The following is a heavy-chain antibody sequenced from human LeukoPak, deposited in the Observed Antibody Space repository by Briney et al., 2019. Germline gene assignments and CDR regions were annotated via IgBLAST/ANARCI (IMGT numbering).Heavy chain of an antibody. Sequence: GGSLRLSCAASGFSFRSYTMNWVRQPPGKGLEWVSNIGTSSTTIYYADSVKGRFTIPRDNAKNSLYLQMNSLRADDTAVYYCARFAAGGSYYYYMDVWGKGTTVTVSS. D-gene: IGHD6-25*01. CDR3: ARFAAGGSYYYYMDV. J-gene: IGHJ6*03. CDR1: GFSFRSYT. V-gene: IGHV3-48*01. CDR2: IGTSSTTI.